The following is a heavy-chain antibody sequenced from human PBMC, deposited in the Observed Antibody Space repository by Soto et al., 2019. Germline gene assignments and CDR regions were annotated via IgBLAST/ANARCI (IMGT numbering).Heavy chain of an antibody. Sequence: ASVKVSCKASGYTFTSYGISWVRQAPGQGLEWMGWISAYNGNTNYAQKLQGRVTMTTDTSTSTAYMELRSLRSDDTAVYYCARSPGYDSWSGSYEGKWFDPWGQGTLVTVSS. V-gene: IGHV1-18*01. J-gene: IGHJ5*02. D-gene: IGHD3-3*01. CDR3: ARSPGYDSWSGSYEGKWFDP. CDR2: ISAYNGNT. CDR1: GYTFTSYG.